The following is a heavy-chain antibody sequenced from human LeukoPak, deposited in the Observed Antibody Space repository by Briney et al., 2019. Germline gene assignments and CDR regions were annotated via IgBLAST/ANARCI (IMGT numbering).Heavy chain of an antibody. CDR2: INPNSGGT. CDR3: ARDLSPHCSGGSCYSPANWFDP. Sequence: ASVKVSCKASGYTFTGYYMHWVRQAPGQGLEWMGWINPNSGGTNYAQKFQGRVTMTRDTSISTAYMELSRLRSDDTAVYYCARDLSPHCSGGSCYSPANWFDPWGQGTLVTVSS. D-gene: IGHD2-15*01. CDR1: GYTFTGYY. J-gene: IGHJ5*02. V-gene: IGHV1-2*02.